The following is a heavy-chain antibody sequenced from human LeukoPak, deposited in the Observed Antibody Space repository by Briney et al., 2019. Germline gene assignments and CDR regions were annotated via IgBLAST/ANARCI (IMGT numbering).Heavy chain of an antibody. J-gene: IGHJ4*02. CDR3: AKDPGVGEPPRY. D-gene: IGHD3-10*01. Sequence: GGSLRLSRAASGFTFSSYGMHWVRQAPGKGLEWVAVISYDGSNKYYADSVKGRFTISRDNSKNTLYLQMNSLRAEDTAVYYCAKDPGVGEPPRYWGQGTLVTVSS. CDR1: GFTFSSYG. CDR2: ISYDGSNK. V-gene: IGHV3-30*18.